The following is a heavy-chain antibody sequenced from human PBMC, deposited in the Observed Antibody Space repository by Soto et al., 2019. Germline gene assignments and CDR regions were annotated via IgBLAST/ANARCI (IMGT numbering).Heavy chain of an antibody. J-gene: IGHJ5*02. CDR1: GDSITSSYW. D-gene: IGHD6-13*01. CDR3: ARDRRVAAAGREWFDP. CDR2: IHHSGVT. Sequence: PSETLSLTCAVSGDSITSSYWSWLRQPPGKGLEWIADIHHSGVTNYNPSLKSRVIISLDRSKNQFSLQLNSMTAADTAVYYCARDRRVAAAGREWFDPWGQGTLVTVSS. V-gene: IGHV4-4*02.